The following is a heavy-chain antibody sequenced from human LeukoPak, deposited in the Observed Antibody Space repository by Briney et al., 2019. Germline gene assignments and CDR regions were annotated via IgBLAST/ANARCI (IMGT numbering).Heavy chain of an antibody. Sequence: ASVKVSCEASGYTFSDYYMHWVRQAPGQGLEWLGWNNPNNGDTTYAQKFQGRVTMTGDTSISTAYMELSRLRSDDTAVYYCARSGGSGSYSYFDYWDQGTLVTVSS. V-gene: IGHV1-2*02. CDR3: ARSGGSGSYSYFDY. CDR2: NNPNNGDT. CDR1: GYTFSDYY. D-gene: IGHD1-26*01. J-gene: IGHJ4*02.